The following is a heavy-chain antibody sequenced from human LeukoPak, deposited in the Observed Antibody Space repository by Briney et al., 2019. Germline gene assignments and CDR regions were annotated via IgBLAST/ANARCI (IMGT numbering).Heavy chain of an antibody. CDR2: ISSRCDIT. CDR3: AKRLPYYFDY. Sequence: PGGSLRLSCTASGFTFSTYAMSWVRQAPGKGLELVSAISSRCDITYYADSVKGPFTISRDNSKNTLYLQMNNLRAEDTAVYYCAKRLPYYFDYWGQGTLVTVSS. D-gene: IGHD2-21*01. CDR1: GFTFSTYA. V-gene: IGHV3-23*01. J-gene: IGHJ4*02.